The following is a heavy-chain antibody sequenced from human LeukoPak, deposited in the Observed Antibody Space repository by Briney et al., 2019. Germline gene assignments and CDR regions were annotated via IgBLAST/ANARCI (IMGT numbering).Heavy chain of an antibody. CDR3: ATDRGYCSSTSCRNWFDP. D-gene: IGHD2-2*01. CDR2: ISAYNGNT. CDR1: GYTFTSYG. Sequence: GASVKVSCKASGYTFTSYGISWVRQAPGQGLEWMGWISAYNGNTNYAQKLQGRVTMTTDTSTSTAYMELRSLRSDDTAVYYCATDRGYCSSTSCRNWFDPWGQGTLVTVSS. V-gene: IGHV1-18*04. J-gene: IGHJ5*02.